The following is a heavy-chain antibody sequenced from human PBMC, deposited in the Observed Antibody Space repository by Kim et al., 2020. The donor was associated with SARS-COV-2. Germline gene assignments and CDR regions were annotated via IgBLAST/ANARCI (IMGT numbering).Heavy chain of an antibody. CDR2: ISGSSGSRGST. D-gene: IGHD6-13*01. Sequence: GGSLRLSCTASGFTFNNYAMNWVRQAPGKGLEWVSTISGSSGSRGSTYYADSVKGRFTISRDNSKNTLYLQMNSLRAEDTAVYYWAKGGIAPGGRGFDS. CDR1: GFTFNNYA. J-gene: IGHJ5*01. V-gene: IGHV3-23*01. CDR3: AKGGIAPGGRGFDS.